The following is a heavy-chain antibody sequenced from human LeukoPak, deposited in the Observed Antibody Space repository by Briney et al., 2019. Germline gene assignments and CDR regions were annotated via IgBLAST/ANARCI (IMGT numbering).Heavy chain of an antibody. J-gene: IGHJ5*02. CDR2: ISSSGSTI. CDR1: AFTFSSYE. CDR3: ARDRIMVVGPYDWFDP. V-gene: IGHV3-48*03. D-gene: IGHD2-15*01. Sequence: GGSLRLSCAASAFTFSSYEMDWLRQAPGKGLEWISYISSSGSTIYYADSVKGRFTISRDNAENSLYLHMSSLRAEDTALYYCARDRIMVVGPYDWFDPWGRGTLVTVSS.